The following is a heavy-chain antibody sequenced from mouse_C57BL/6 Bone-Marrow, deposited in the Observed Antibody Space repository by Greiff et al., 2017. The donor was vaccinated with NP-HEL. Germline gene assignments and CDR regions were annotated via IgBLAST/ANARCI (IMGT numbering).Heavy chain of an antibody. CDR3: ARRGGFYWYFDV. Sequence: QVQLQQSGAELAKPGASVKLSCKASGYTFTSYWMHWVKQRPGKGLEWIGYINPSSGYTKYNQKFKDKATLTADKASSTAYMQLSSLTYDDAAVYYCARRGGFYWYFDVWGTGTTVTVSS. CDR2: INPSSGYT. V-gene: IGHV1-7*01. J-gene: IGHJ1*03. CDR1: GYTFTSYW.